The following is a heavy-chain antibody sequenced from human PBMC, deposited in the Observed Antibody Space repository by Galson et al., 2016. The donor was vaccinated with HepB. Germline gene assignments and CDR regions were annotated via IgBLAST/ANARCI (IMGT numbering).Heavy chain of an antibody. Sequence: SLRLSCAASGFTFSSYAMHWVRQASGKGLEWVAVISFDGSNNFYADSVKGRFTISRDKSKNTLYLQMSSLRAEDTAVYYCARGDDYVWGTYRYTRTVPQYYFDYWGQGTLVTVSS. CDR2: ISFDGSNN. V-gene: IGHV3-30-3*01. CDR3: ARGDDYVWGTYRYTRTVPQYYFDY. D-gene: IGHD3-16*02. J-gene: IGHJ4*02. CDR1: GFTFSSYA.